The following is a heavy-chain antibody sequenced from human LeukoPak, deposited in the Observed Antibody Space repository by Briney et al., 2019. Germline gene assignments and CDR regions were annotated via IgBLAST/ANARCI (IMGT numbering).Heavy chain of an antibody. D-gene: IGHD3-10*01. V-gene: IGHV4-39*07. CDR2: INHSGST. J-gene: IGHJ4*02. Sequence: SETLSLTCTVSGGSISSSSYYWSWIRQPPGKGLEWIGEINHSGSTNYNPSLKSRVTISVDTSKNQFSLKLSSVTAADTAVYYCARRRRITMVRGVPNNYFDYWGQGTLVTVSS. CDR1: GGSISSSSYY. CDR3: ARRRRITMVRGVPNNYFDY.